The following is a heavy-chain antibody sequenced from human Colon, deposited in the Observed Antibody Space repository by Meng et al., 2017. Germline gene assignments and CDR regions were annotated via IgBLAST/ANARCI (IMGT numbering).Heavy chain of an antibody. J-gene: IGHJ1*01. CDR2: ISQSGSS. CDR3: AREDGSIGFTPAGQ. V-gene: IGHV4-4*02. CDR1: GGSISSTNW. D-gene: IGHD1-26*01. Sequence: VHLQESGPGVVKPSGTLSPTCAVSGGSISSTNWWSWIRQPPGKGLEWIGEISQSGSSNYNPSLKSRVTMSLDKFKNHFFLNLSSVSAADTAVYYCAREDGSIGFTPAGQWGQGTLVTVSS.